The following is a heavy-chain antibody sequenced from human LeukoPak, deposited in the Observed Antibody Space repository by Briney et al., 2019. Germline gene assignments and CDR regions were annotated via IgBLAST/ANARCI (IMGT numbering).Heavy chain of an antibody. J-gene: IGHJ4*02. V-gene: IGHV3-23*01. CDR3: ARSFFSCRGGSCYLDH. D-gene: IGHD2-15*01. Sequence: PGGSLRLSCAVSGFTFSMYAMTRVRQAPGKGPEWVASIGESGLDTQYADSARGRFTVSRDNAKNTLYLHMRSLRAGDTAIYYCARSFFSCRGGSCYLDHWGQGTLVSVSS. CDR2: IGESGLDT. CDR1: GFTFSMYA.